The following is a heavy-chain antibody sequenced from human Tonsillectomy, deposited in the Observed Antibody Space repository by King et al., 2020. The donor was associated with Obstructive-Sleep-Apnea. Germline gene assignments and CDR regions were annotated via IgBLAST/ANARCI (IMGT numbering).Heavy chain of an antibody. V-gene: IGHV4-59*01. CDR1: GGSISSYY. Sequence: QMQESGPGLVKPSETLSLTCTVSGGSISSYYWTWIRQPPGKRLEWIGYIYYTGSTNYNPSLRSRVTISVDTSKNQFSLTLGSVTAADPAVYYCARAPYGSGIIDWFDPWGQGTLVTVSS. CDR3: ARAPYGSGIIDWFDP. J-gene: IGHJ5*02. D-gene: IGHD3-10*01. CDR2: IYYTGST.